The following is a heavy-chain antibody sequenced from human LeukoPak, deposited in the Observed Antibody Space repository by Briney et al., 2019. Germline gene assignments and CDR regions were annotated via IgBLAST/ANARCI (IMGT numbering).Heavy chain of an antibody. J-gene: IGHJ4*02. V-gene: IGHV3-11*04. CDR3: ARDHGEVGATWITSYFDY. CDR2: ISSSVSTI. D-gene: IGHD1-26*01. CDR1: GFTFSDYY. Sequence: PGGSLRLSCAASGFTFSDYYMSWIRQAPGKGLEWVSYISSSVSTIYYTDSVKGRFTISRDNAKNSLYLQMNSLRAEDTAVYYCARDHGEVGATWITSYFDYWGQGTLVTVSS.